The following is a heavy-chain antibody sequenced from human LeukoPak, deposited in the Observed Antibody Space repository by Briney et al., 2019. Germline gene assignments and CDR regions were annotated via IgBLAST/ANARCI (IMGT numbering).Heavy chain of an antibody. Sequence: NPSETLSLTCTVSGGSISSYYWSWIRQPPGKGLEWIGYIYYSGSTNYNPSLKSRVTISVDTSKNQFSLKLSSVTAADTAVYYCARHGDSYGPDSFDYWGQGTLVTVSS. CDR3: ARHGDSYGPDSFDY. V-gene: IGHV4-59*08. D-gene: IGHD5-18*01. J-gene: IGHJ4*02. CDR1: GGSISSYY. CDR2: IYYSGST.